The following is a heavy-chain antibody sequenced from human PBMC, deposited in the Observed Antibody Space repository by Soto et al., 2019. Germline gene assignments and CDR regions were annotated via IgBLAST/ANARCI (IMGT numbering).Heavy chain of an antibody. Sequence: QVQLQEWGPGLVKPSQTLSLTCTVSGGSISSGDYYWSWIRQPPGKCLEWIGYIYYSGSTYYNPSLKSRVNISVDTSKNQFSLKLSSVTAADTAMYYCARGLRGWRNHFDYWGQGTLVTVSS. J-gene: IGHJ4*02. V-gene: IGHV4-30-4*01. CDR2: IYYSGST. CDR3: ARGLRGWRNHFDY. CDR1: GGSISSGDYY. D-gene: IGHD6-19*01.